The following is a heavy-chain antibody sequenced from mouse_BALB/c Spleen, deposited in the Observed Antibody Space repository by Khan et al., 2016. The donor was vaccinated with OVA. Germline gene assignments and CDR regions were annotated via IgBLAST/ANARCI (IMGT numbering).Heavy chain of an antibody. CDR3: ATIFYSKRYYAMDY. D-gene: IGHD2-5*01. Sequence: VELVESGPGLVAPSQSLSITCTVSGFSSTNYGVNWVRQPPGKGLEWLGVIWAGGSTNYNSALMSRLSISKDKSKSQVFLRMNSLQTDDTAVYYCATIFYSKRYYAMDYWGQGTSVTVSS. V-gene: IGHV2-9*02. CDR1: GFSSTNYG. CDR2: IWAGGST. J-gene: IGHJ4*01.